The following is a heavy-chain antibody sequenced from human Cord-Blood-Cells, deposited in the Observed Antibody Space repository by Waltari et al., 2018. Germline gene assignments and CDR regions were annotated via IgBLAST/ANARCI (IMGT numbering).Heavy chain of an antibody. CDR3: ARLFIPGYGYYGMDV. J-gene: IGHJ6*02. V-gene: IGHV4-30-4*01. D-gene: IGHD2-15*01. CDR2: IYYSGST. Sequence: QVQLQESGPGLVKPSQTLSLTCTVSGGSISSGDYYWSWIRQPPGKGLEGIGYIYYSGSTYYNPSLKSRVTISVDTSKNQFSLKLSSVTAADTAVYYCARLFIPGYGYYGMDVWGQGTTVTVSS. CDR1: GGSISSGDYY.